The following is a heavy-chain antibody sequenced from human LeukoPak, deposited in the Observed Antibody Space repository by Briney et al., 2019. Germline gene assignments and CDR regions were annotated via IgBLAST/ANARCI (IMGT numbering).Heavy chain of an antibody. CDR3: ARGGGRGYSYGVYYYYYYMDV. V-gene: IGHV4-34*01. CDR1: GGSFSGYY. Sequence: SETLSLTCAVYGGSFSGYYWSWIRQPPGKGLEWIGEINHSGSTNYNPSLKSRVTISVDTSKNQFSLKLSSVAAADTAVYYGARGGGRGYSYGVYYYYYYMDVWGKGTTVTISS. J-gene: IGHJ6*03. CDR2: INHSGST. D-gene: IGHD5-18*01.